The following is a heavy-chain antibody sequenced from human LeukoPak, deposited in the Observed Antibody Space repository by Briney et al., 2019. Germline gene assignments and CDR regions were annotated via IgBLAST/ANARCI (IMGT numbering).Heavy chain of an antibody. D-gene: IGHD4-17*01. J-gene: IGHJ5*02. CDR1: GGTFSSYA. V-gene: IGHV1-69*01. CDR3: ARDRGPTRYDDSYLNRFDP. Sequence: GSSVKVSCKXSGGTFSSYAISWVRQAPGQGLEWMGGIIPIFGTANYSQKFQGRVTITADESTSTAYMELSSLRSEDTAVYYCARDRGPTRYDDSYLNRFDPWGQGTLVTVSS. CDR2: IIPIFGTA.